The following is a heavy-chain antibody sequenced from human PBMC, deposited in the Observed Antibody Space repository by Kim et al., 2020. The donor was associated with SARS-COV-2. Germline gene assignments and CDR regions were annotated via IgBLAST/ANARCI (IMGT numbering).Heavy chain of an antibody. Sequence: GGSLRLSCAASGFTFSSYGMHWVRQAPGKGLEWVAVISYDGSNKYYADSVKGRFTISRDNSKNTLYLQMNSLRAEDTAVYYCAKDRYDILTGIRTYYYYGMDVWGQGTTVTVSS. CDR1: GFTFSSYG. D-gene: IGHD3-9*01. V-gene: IGHV3-30*18. CDR2: ISYDGSNK. J-gene: IGHJ6*02. CDR3: AKDRYDILTGIRTYYYYGMDV.